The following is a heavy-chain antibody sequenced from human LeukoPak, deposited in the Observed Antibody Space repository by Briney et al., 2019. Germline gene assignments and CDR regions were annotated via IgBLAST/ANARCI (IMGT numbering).Heavy chain of an antibody. CDR3: ARDSGTTVGYFDY. Sequence: GGSLRLSCAASGFTFTSYQMSWVRQAPGKGLEWVSYISSSGNTIYYADSVKGRFTISRDNANNSLYLQMNSLRAEDTAVYYCARDSGTTVGYFDYWGQGTLVTVSS. CDR1: GFTFTSYQ. J-gene: IGHJ4*02. CDR2: ISSSGNTI. V-gene: IGHV3-48*03. D-gene: IGHD4-23*01.